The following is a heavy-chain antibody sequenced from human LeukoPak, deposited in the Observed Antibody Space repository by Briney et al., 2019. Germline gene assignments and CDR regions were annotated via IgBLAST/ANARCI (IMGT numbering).Heavy chain of an antibody. CDR1: GYSISSGYY. V-gene: IGHV4-38-2*02. J-gene: IGHJ4*02. D-gene: IGHD3-10*01. CDR3: ASRLITMVRGVITFDY. Sequence: PSETLSLTCTVSGYSISSGYYWGWIRQPPGKGLEWIGSICHSGSTYYNPSLKSRVTISVDTSKNQFSLKLSSVTAADTAVYYCASRLITMVRGVITFDYWGQGTLVTVSS. CDR2: ICHSGST.